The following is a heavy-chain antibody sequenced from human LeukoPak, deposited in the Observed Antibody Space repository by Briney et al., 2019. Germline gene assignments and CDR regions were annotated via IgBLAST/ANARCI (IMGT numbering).Heavy chain of an antibody. D-gene: IGHD4-11*01. CDR3: ASPSEDYSDYSDAFDI. CDR1: GFTVSSNY. CDR2: IYSGGST. J-gene: IGHJ3*02. Sequence: GGSLRLSCAASGFTVSSNYMSWVRQAPGKGLEWVSVIYSGGSTYYTDSVKGRFTISRDNSKNTLYLQMNSLRAEDTAVYYCASPSEDYSDYSDAFDIWGQGTMVTVSS. V-gene: IGHV3-53*01.